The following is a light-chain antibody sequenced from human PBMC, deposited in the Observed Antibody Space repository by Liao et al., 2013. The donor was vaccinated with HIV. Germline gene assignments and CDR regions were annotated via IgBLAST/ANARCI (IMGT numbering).Light chain of an antibody. CDR2: YDS. CDR3: QVWDSNTDHQV. CDR1: NIGSKS. V-gene: IGLV3-21*04. J-gene: IGLJ3*02. Sequence: SYELTQPPSVSVSPGKTASITCGGNNIGSKSVHWYQQKPGQAPVLAIHYDSDRPSGIPDRFSVSNSGNTATLTISRVEAGDEADYYCQVWDSNTDHQVFGGGTKLTVL.